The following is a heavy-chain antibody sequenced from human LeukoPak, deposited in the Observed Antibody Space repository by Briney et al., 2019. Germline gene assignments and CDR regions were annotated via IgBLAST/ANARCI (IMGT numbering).Heavy chain of an antibody. J-gene: IGHJ6*02. CDR1: GFTFSSYE. D-gene: IGHD4-17*01. CDR2: ISSSGSTI. Sequence: GGSLRLSCAASGFTFSSYEMNWVRQAPGKGLEWVSYISSSGSTIYYADSVKGRFTIPRDNAKNSLYLQMNSLRAEDTAVYYCARDEGYDYGDYEALMDVWGQGTTVTVSS. V-gene: IGHV3-48*03. CDR3: ARDEGYDYGDYEALMDV.